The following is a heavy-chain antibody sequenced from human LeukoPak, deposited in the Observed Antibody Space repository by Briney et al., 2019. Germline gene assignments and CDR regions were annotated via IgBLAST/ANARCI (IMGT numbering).Heavy chain of an antibody. CDR1: GFTFSSYW. D-gene: IGHD3-22*01. J-gene: IGHJ4*02. V-gene: IGHV3-7*01. CDR2: IKQDGSEK. Sequence: PGGSLRLSCAASGFTFSSYWMSWVRQAPGKGLEWVANIKQDGSEKYYVDSVKGRFTISRDNAKNSLYLQMNSLRAEDTAVYFCARDSDSSNPFGDYWGQGTLVTVSS. CDR3: ARDSDSSNPFGDY.